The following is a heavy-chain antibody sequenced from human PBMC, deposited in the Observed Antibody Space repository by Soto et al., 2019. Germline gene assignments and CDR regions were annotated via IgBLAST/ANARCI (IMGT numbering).Heavy chain of an antibody. D-gene: IGHD5-18*01. J-gene: IGHJ6*02. CDR1: GFTFSSYE. CDR3: ARGRSGGSIQLWVYYYYYGMDV. V-gene: IGHV3-48*03. CDR2: ISSSGSTI. Sequence: EAQLVESGGGLVQPGGSLRLSCAASGFTFSSYEMNWVRQAPGKGLEWVSYISSSGSTIYYADSVKGRFTISRDNAKNSLYLQMNSLRAEDTAVYYCARGRSGGSIQLWVYYYYYGMDVWGQGTTVTVSS.